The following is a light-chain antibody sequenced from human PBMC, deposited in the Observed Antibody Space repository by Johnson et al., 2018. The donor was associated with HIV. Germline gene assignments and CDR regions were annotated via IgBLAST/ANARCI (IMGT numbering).Light chain of an antibody. Sequence: QSVLTQPPSVSAAPGQKVTVSCSGSSSNIGNNFVSWYQQVPGTAPKLLIYDTDKRPSGIPDRFSGSKSGTSATLGISGLQPGDEAYYYCGTWDNSLSAGVFGSGTKVTVL. CDR2: DTD. J-gene: IGLJ1*01. V-gene: IGLV1-51*01. CDR1: SSNIGNNF. CDR3: GTWDNSLSAGV.